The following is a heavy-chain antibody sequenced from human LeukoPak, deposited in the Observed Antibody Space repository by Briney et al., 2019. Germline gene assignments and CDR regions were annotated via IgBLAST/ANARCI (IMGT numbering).Heavy chain of an antibody. CDR3: ARADVYGDGYNYYFDY. V-gene: IGHV4-4*07. Sequence: PSETLSLTCTVSGGPISSYYWSWIRQPAGKGLEWIGRIYTSGSTNYNPSLKSRVTMSVDTSKNQFSLKLSSVTAADTAVYYCARADVYGDGYNYYFDYWGQGTLVTVSS. J-gene: IGHJ4*02. D-gene: IGHD5-24*01. CDR2: IYTSGST. CDR1: GGPISSYY.